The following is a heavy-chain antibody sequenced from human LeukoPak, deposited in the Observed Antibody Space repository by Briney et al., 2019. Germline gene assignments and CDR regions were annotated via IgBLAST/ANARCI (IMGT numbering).Heavy chain of an antibody. D-gene: IGHD3-3*01. V-gene: IGHV3-64*01. J-gene: IGHJ4*02. CDR1: GFTFSSYA. Sequence: GGSLRLSCAASGFTFSSYAMHWLRQAPGKALEYVSAISSNGGSTYYATSVKGRFTISRDNSKNTLYLQVGSLRAEDMAVYYCARDSSRGDTAFGVPNYWGQGTLVTVSS. CDR2: ISSNGGST. CDR3: ARDSSRGDTAFGVPNY.